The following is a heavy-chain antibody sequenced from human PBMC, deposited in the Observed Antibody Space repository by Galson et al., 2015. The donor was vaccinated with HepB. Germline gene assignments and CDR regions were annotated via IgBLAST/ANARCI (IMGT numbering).Heavy chain of an antibody. CDR1: GYTLTELS. V-gene: IGHV1-24*01. D-gene: IGHD1-14*01. J-gene: IGHJ3*02. Sequence: SVKVSCKVSGYTLTELSMHWVRQAPGKGLEWMGGFDPEDGETIYAQKFQGRVTMTEDTSTDIAYMELSSLRSEDTAVYYCATGFFPGPDAFDIWGQGTMVTVSS. CDR2: FDPEDGET. CDR3: ATGFFPGPDAFDI.